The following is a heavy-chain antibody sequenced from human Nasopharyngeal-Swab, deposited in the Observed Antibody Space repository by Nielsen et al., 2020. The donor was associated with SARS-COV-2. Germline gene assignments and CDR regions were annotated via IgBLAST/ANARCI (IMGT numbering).Heavy chain of an antibody. V-gene: IGHV2-5*02. CDR3: AHRRIAAFSFVY. J-gene: IGHJ4*02. CDR1: GFSLTTSGVG. D-gene: IGHD6-25*01. Sequence: SGPTLVKPTQTLTLTCTFSGFSLTTSGVGVGWIRQPPGKALEWLALIYWDDDKRYSPSLKSRLTITKDTSKNQVVLTMTNMDPVDTATYYCAHRRIAAFSFVYWGQGTLVTVSS. CDR2: IYWDDDK.